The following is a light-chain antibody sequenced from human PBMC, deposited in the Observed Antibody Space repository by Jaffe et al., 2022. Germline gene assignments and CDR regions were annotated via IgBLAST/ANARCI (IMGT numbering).Light chain of an antibody. CDR2: KAS. CDR3: QQYKTYPWT. Sequence: DVQMTQSPSTLSASVGDRVTITCRASQSISSWLAWYQLKPGKAPKLLIYKASNLESGVPSRFSGSGSGTEFTLTVSSLQPDDFATYYCQQYKTYPWTFGQGTKVEIK. V-gene: IGKV1-5*03. J-gene: IGKJ1*01. CDR1: QSISSW.